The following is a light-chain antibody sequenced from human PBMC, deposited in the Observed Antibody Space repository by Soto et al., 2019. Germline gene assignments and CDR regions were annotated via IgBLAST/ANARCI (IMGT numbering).Light chain of an antibody. Sequence: EIVMTQSPATLSVSPGERATLSCRASQSVSSNLAWFQQKPGQAPRLRIYGASPRATGIPARFSGRGSGPDFTLTISSLQSEDFAVYYCQQYNDWWTFGQGTKVEVK. CDR2: GAS. CDR3: QQYNDWWT. J-gene: IGKJ1*01. CDR1: QSVSSN. V-gene: IGKV3-15*01.